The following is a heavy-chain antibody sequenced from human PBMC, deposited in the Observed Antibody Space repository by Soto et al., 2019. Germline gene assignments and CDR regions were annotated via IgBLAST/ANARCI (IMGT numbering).Heavy chain of an antibody. CDR2: IHYSGST. CDR3: ARGGQDFRSGPFDY. Sequence: PWETLSLTCTVSGGPISGSYWSWIRQTPGKGLEWIGYIHYSGSTNYNPSLKSRVTISVDTSKNQFSLKLSSVTAADTAVYYCARGGQDFRSGPFDYWGQGALVTVSS. CDR1: GGPISGSY. D-gene: IGHD3-3*01. J-gene: IGHJ4*02. V-gene: IGHV4-59*12.